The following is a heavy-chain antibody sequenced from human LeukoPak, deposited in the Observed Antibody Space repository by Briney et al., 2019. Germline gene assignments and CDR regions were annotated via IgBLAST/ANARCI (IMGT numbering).Heavy chain of an antibody. CDR1: GFIVSNYY. D-gene: IGHD5-12*01. Sequence: PGGSLRLSCAASGFIVSNYYMSWIRQAPGKGLECVSFISESGTTKHYADSVKGRFTISRDNAKNSLFLLMNSLRADDTAVYYCVTVSGYDFGDKGHYYFDYWGQGALVTVSS. V-gene: IGHV3-11*01. CDR3: VTVSGYDFGDKGHYYFDY. CDR2: ISESGTTK. J-gene: IGHJ4*02.